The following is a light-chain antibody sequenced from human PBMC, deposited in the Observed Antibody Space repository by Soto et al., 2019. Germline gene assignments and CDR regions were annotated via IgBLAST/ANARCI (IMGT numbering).Light chain of an antibody. CDR1: SSDVGGYNY. CDR3: SSYAGSNKV. Sequence: QSVLTQPPSASGSPGQSVTISCTGTSSDVGGYNYVSWYQQHPGKAPKLMIYEVSKRPSGVPDRFSGSKSGNTASLTVSGLQAEDEADYYCSSYAGSNKVFGGGTQLTV. V-gene: IGLV2-8*01. J-gene: IGLJ2*01. CDR2: EVS.